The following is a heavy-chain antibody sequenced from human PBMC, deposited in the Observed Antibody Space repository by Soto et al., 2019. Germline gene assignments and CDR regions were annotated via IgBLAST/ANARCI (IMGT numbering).Heavy chain of an antibody. CDR2: ISTYTGNT. J-gene: IGHJ6*02. CDR1: GYTFTNYD. V-gene: IGHV1-18*01. D-gene: IGHD3-10*01. CDR3: ARGYYYGSGRPTPGGMDV. Sequence: QVHLVQSGAEVKKPGASVKVSCKASGYTFTNYDINWVRQAPGQGLEWMGWISTYTGNTNYAQKLQGRVTMTTDTSTSTAYMELRGLRSDATAVYYCARGYYYGSGRPTPGGMDVWGQGTTVTVSS.